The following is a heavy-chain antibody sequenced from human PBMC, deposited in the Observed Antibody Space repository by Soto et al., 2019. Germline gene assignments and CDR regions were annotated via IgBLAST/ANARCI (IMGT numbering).Heavy chain of an antibody. J-gene: IGHJ5*02. CDR2: ISYDGKKK. CDR1: GFTFSSYA. Sequence: QVQLVESGGGVVQPGRPLRLSCAASGFTFSSYALHWVRQAPGKGLERVAVISYDGKKKFYADSVKGRFTISRDNSKNTLYLQLNSLRVEDTAVYYCARSVAFWSGNEPNNWFDPWGQGTLVTVSS. D-gene: IGHD3-3*01. V-gene: IGHV3-30*04. CDR3: ARSVAFWSGNEPNNWFDP.